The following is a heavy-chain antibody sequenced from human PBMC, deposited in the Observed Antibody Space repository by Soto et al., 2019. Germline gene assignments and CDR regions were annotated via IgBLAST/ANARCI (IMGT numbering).Heavy chain of an antibody. D-gene: IGHD5-12*01. CDR1: GGSISSYY. CDR2: ISYSGST. J-gene: IGHJ4*02. CDR3: ARWLGYGPHFDY. V-gene: IGHV4-59*08. Sequence: SETLSLTCTVSGGSISSYYWSWIRQPPGRGLEWIGYISYSGSTNYNPSLKSRVTISVDTSKNQFSLKLSSVTAADTAVYYCARWLGYGPHFDYWGQGTLVTVSS.